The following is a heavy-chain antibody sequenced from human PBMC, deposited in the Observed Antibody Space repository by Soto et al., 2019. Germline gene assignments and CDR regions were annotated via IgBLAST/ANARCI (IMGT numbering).Heavy chain of an antibody. CDR2: IYYSGST. CDR1: GGSISSPTYY. J-gene: IGHJ4*02. CDR3: ARPPGITTSRRDY. V-gene: IGHV4-39*01. D-gene: IGHD1-1*01. Sequence: QLQLQESGPGLVKPSETLSLTCSVSGGSISSPTYYWGWIRQPPGKGLEWIGSIYYSGSTYYSPSLKSRVTISVDTSKNQFPLKVSSVTAANTAVYFCARPPGITTSRRDYWGQGTLVTVSS.